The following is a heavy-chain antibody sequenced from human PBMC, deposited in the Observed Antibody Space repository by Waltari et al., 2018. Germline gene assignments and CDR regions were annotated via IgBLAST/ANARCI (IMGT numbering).Heavy chain of an antibody. V-gene: IGHV1-46*01. CDR1: GYTFTSYY. CDR3: AGAHYDFWSGYSDYFDY. D-gene: IGHD3-3*01. J-gene: IGHJ4*02. CDR2: INPSGGST. Sequence: QVQLVQSGDEVKKPGASAQVSCKAYGYTFTSYYLPWVRQAPGQGLEWMGIINPSGGSTSYAQKFQGRVTMTRDTSTSTVYMELSSLRSEDTAVYYCAGAHYDFWSGYSDYFDYWGQGTLVTVSS.